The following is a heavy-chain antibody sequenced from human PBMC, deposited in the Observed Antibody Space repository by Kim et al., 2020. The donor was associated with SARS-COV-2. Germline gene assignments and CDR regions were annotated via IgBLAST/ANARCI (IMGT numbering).Heavy chain of an antibody. Sequence: GGSLRLSCAASGFTFSSYAMSWVRQAPGKGLEWVSAISGSGGRTYYADSVKGRFTISRDNSKNTLYLQMNSLRAEDTAVYYCAKDGGIVVVTSDAFDIWGQGTMVTVSS. V-gene: IGHV3-23*01. CDR3: AKDGGIVVVTSDAFDI. J-gene: IGHJ3*02. CDR1: GFTFSSYA. CDR2: ISGSGGRT. D-gene: IGHD3-22*01.